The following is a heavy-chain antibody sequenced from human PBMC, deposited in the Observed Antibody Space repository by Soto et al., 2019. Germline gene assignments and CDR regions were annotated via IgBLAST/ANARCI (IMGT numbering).Heavy chain of an antibody. J-gene: IGHJ6*02. Sequence: PSETLPLTCTVSGGSISSGGYYWSWILQPPGKGLEWIGYIYYSGSTYYNPSLKSRVTISVDTSKNQFSLKLSSVTDADTAVYYCAGGIAAADTRWASGMDVWGQGTTVTVS. CDR2: IYYSGST. CDR1: GGSISSGGYY. CDR3: AGGIAAADTRWASGMDV. D-gene: IGHD6-13*01. V-gene: IGHV4-30-4*01.